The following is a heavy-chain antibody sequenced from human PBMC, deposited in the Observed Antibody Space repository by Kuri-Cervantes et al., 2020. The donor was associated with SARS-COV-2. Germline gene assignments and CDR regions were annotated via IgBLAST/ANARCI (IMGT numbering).Heavy chain of an antibody. V-gene: IGHV1-69*05. CDR2: IIPIFGTA. CDR3: ASGRYYDFWSGYYPFDY. D-gene: IGHD3-3*01. J-gene: IGHJ4*02. CDR1: GYIFNTYG. Sequence: SVKVSCKASGYIFNTYGLSWVRQAPGQGLEWMGGIIPIFGTANYAQKFQGRVTITTDESTSTAYMELSSLRSEDTAVYYCASGRYYDFWSGYYPFDYWGQGTLVTVSS.